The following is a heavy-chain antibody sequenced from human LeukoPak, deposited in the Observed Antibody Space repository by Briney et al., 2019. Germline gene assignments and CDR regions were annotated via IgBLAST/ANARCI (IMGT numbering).Heavy chain of an antibody. J-gene: IGHJ5*02. V-gene: IGHV4-31*11. CDR3: ARDGIAAAGMGVDP. CDR1: GGSFSGYY. D-gene: IGHD6-13*01. Sequence: SETLSLTCAVYGGSFSGYYWSWIRQHPGKGLEWIGYIYYSGSTYYNPSLKSRVTISVDTSKNQFSLKLSSVTAADTAVYYCARDGIAAAGMGVDPWGQGTLVTVSS. CDR2: IYYSGST.